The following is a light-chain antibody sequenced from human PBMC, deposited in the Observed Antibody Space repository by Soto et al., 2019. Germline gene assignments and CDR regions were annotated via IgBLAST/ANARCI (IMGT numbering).Light chain of an antibody. J-gene: IGKJ1*01. CDR3: QQCGRSPKT. CDR2: GTS. Sequence: EIVLTQSPGTLSLSPGERATLSCRASQSFSNNYLAWYQQKPGQAPRLLIYGTSRRAIGIPDRFSGSGSGTDFTLTISRLEPEDFAVYYCQQCGRSPKTFGQGTKVDIK. V-gene: IGKV3-20*01. CDR1: QSFSNNY.